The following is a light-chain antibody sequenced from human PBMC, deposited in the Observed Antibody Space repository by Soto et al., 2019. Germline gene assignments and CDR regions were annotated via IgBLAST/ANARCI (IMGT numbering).Light chain of an antibody. CDR1: SSDVGHNEY. Sequence: QSVLTQPASVSGSPGQSITISCTGTSSDVGHNEYVSWYQQYPGKVPKLLINKVSNRPSGVSNRFSGSKSGNTASLTISGLLAEDEADYFCTSSTSDSLYVFGTGTKVTVL. J-gene: IGLJ1*01. CDR3: TSSTSDSLYV. CDR2: KVS. V-gene: IGLV2-14*01.